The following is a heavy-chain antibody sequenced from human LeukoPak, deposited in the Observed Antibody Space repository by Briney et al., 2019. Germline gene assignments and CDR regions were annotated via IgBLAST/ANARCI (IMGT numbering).Heavy chain of an antibody. CDR3: ARGPVWFGELGGWFDP. J-gene: IGHJ5*02. D-gene: IGHD3-10*01. Sequence: GGSLRLSCVASMFTVSRHSMTWVRPAPGKGLDWVSVISSSGRTYYGDSVKGRFTISRDNSKNTVYLQMNSLRVDDTAVYYCARGPVWFGELGGWFDPWGQGILVTVSS. CDR2: ISSSGRT. V-gene: IGHV3-53*01. CDR1: MFTVSRHS.